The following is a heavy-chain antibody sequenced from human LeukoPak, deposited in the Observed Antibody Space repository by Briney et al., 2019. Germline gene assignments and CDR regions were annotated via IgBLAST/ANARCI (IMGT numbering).Heavy chain of an antibody. J-gene: IGHJ4*02. D-gene: IGHD6-6*01. CDR2: ISSSGSTI. Sequence: RPGGSLRLSCAASGFTFSSYEMNWVRQAPGKGLEWVSYISSSGSTIYYADSVKGRFTISRDNSKNTLYLQMNSLRAEDTAVYYCARTLIEYSVSSCYFDYWGQGTLVTVSS. CDR3: ARTLIEYSVSSCYFDY. V-gene: IGHV3-48*03. CDR1: GFTFSSYE.